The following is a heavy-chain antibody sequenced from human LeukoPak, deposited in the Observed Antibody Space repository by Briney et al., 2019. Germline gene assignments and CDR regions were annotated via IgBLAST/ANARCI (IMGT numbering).Heavy chain of an antibody. Sequence: GGSLTLSCAASGLSLDDYAMHWVRHVPGKGLGWVSGIGWKSVNMGYVDSVKGRFTISRDNAKNSLYLQMNSLRVDDTALYFCAKGLSLEGGSTWKNNWFDAWGQGTVVIVSS. V-gene: IGHV3-9*01. CDR1: GLSLDDYA. CDR3: AKGLSLEGGSTWKNNWFDA. CDR2: IGWKSVNM. J-gene: IGHJ5*02. D-gene: IGHD1-1*01.